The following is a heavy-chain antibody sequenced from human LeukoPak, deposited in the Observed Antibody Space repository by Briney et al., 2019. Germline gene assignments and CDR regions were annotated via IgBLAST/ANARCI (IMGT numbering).Heavy chain of an antibody. J-gene: IGHJ4*02. D-gene: IGHD5-18*01. CDR3: ATFVETTMVTDY. V-gene: IGHV4-34*01. CDR2: INHSGST. CDR1: GGSFSGYY. Sequence: PSETLSLTCAVYGGSFSGYYWSWIRQPPGKGLEWIGEINHSGSTNYNPSLKSRVTISVDTSKNQFSLKLSSVTAADTAVYFCATFVETTMVTDYWGQGTLVTVSS.